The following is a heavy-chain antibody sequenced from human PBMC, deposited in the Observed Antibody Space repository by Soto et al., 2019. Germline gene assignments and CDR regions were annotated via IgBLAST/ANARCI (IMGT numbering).Heavy chain of an antibody. CDR3: ARARWEATLGTYYGMDV. Sequence: QVQLVQSGAEVKKPGSSVKVSCKASGGTFSSYAISWVRQAPGQGLEWMGGIIPIFGTANYAQKFQGRVTITADESKSTAYMELSSLRSEDTAVYYCARARWEATLGTYYGMDVWGQGTTVTVSS. CDR2: IIPIFGTA. J-gene: IGHJ6*02. D-gene: IGHD1-26*01. V-gene: IGHV1-69*01. CDR1: GGTFSSYA.